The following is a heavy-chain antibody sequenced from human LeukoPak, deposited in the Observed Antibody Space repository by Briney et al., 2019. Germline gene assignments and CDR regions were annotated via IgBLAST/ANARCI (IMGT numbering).Heavy chain of an antibody. V-gene: IGHV3-15*01. Sequence: GGSLRLSCAASGFTFSNAWMSWVRQAPGKGLEWVGRIKSKTDGGTTDYAAPVKGRFTISRDDSKNTAYLQMSSLKTEDTAVYYCTRWDCTTTGCYPFDYWGQGTLVTVSS. D-gene: IGHD2-2*01. J-gene: IGHJ4*02. CDR3: TRWDCTTTGCYPFDY. CDR1: GFTFSNAW. CDR2: IKSKTDGGTT.